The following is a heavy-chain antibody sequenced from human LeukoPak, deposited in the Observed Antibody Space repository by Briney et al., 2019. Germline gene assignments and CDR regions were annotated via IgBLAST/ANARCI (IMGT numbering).Heavy chain of an antibody. CDR2: ISSSSSTI. CDR3: AREAPIDSTD. J-gene: IGHJ4*02. Sequence: PGGSLRLSCAASGFTFSTYNMNWVRQAPGKGLEWVSYISSSSSTIYYADSVKGRFTISRDNAKNSLYLQMNSLRAEDTAVYYCAREAPIDSTDWGQGTLVTVSS. D-gene: IGHD3-22*01. CDR1: GFTFSTYN. V-gene: IGHV3-48*04.